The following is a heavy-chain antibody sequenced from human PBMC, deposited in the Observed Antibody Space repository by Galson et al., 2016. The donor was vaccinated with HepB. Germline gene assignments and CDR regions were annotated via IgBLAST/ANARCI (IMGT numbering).Heavy chain of an antibody. V-gene: IGHV3-30*01. J-gene: IGHJ6*02. CDR3: ARGGTGRLAYYYYGMDV. D-gene: IGHD1-1*01. Sequence: GRFTISRDNSKNTVNLQMNNLRTEDTAVYYCARGGTGRLAYYYYGMDVWGPGTTVTVSS.